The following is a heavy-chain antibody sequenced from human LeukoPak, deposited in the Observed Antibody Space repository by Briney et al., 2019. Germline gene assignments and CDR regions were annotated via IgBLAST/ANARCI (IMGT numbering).Heavy chain of an antibody. CDR1: GYSFSNYW. J-gene: IGHJ4*02. CDR2: IYPGDSDT. V-gene: IGHV5-51*01. Sequence: GESLKISCKGSGYSFSNYWIGWVRQVPGKGLEWMGIIYPGDSDTRYSPSFQGQVTISADKSISTAYLQWSSLKASDTAMYYCAIRYSGSYNDYWGQGTLVTVSS. CDR3: AIRYSGSYNDY. D-gene: IGHD1-26*01.